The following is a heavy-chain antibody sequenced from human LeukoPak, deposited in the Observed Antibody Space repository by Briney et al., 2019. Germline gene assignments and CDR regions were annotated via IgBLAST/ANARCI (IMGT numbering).Heavy chain of an antibody. V-gene: IGHV1-8*01. CDR3: ARGSGVYSSGWYDWFDP. Sequence: GASVKVSCKASGYTFTSYDINWVRQATGQGLEWIGRRNPNSGNTGYAQKFQGRVTMTRNTSISTAYMELSSLRSEDTAVYYCARGSGVYSSGWYDWFDPWGQGTLVTVSS. CDR1: GYTFTSYD. CDR2: RNPNSGNT. J-gene: IGHJ5*02. D-gene: IGHD6-19*01.